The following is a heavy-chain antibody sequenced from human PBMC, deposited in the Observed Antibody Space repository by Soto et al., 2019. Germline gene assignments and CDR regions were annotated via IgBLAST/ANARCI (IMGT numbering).Heavy chain of an antibody. CDR2: VHSDGTTT. J-gene: IGHJ4*02. V-gene: IGHV3-74*01. Sequence: PGGSLRLSCAASGFTFDYYWMHWVRQAPGKGLVWVSRVHSDGTTTTYADSVKGRFTISRDNSKNTLYLQMNSLRAEDTAVYYCAIEDPLPYSSLARGDYWCQGTLVTASS. CDR3: AIEDPLPYSSLARGDY. D-gene: IGHD6-6*01. CDR1: GFTFDYYW.